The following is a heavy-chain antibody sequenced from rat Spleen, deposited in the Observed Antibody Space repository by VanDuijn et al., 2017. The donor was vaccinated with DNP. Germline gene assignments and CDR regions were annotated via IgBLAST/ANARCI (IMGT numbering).Heavy chain of an antibody. CDR1: GFSLSNFH. CDR3: ASTLVNYDTYGYYAMDA. D-gene: IGHD1-11*01. V-gene: IGHV2-41*01. CDR2: IWNTGGS. J-gene: IGHJ4*01. Sequence: QVRLRESGPGLVQPSQTLSLTCTVSGFSLSNFHVDWVRQPPGKGLEWMGVIWNTGGSRYNSALKSRLSISKDTSKSQVFLKMNSLQTEDTATYYCASTLVNYDTYGYYAMDAWGQGTSVTVSS.